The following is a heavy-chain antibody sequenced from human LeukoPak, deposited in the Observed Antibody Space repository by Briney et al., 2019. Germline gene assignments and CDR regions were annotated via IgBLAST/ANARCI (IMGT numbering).Heavy chain of an antibody. CDR3: VRDASETRMGWVYSDY. J-gene: IGHJ4*02. CDR1: GFTFNNYE. Sequence: GGSLRLSCAASGFTFNNYEMNWVRQAPGRGLEWLPYISTRGSLIQYADSVKGRFTISRDDAKNSLYLQMHSLRAEDTGVYHCVRDASETRMGWVYSDYWGQGALVTVSS. D-gene: IGHD6-19*01. CDR2: ISTRGSLI. V-gene: IGHV3-48*03.